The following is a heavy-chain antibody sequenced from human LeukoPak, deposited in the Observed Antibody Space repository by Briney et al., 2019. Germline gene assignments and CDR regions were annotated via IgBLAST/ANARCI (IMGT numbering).Heavy chain of an antibody. V-gene: IGHV3-23*01. CDR1: GFTFSSHA. J-gene: IGHJ4*02. D-gene: IGHD4-23*01. CDR3: AKEITVVTVPGDYFDC. Sequence: PGGSLRLSCGASGFTFSSHAMTWVRQAPGKGLEWVSAISISGDTTYYADAVKGRFTISRDNSKNTVYLQMNSLRAEDTAVYYCAKEITVVTVPGDYFDCWGQGTLVTVSS. CDR2: ISISGDTT.